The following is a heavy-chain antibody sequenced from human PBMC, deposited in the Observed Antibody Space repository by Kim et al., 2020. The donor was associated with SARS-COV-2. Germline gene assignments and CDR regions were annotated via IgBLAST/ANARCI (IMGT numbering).Heavy chain of an antibody. J-gene: IGHJ4*02. CDR1: GFTFSSYA. CDR2: LSGSGGST. D-gene: IGHD3-16*01. V-gene: IGHV3-23*01. Sequence: GGSLRLSCAASGFTFSSYAMSWVRQAPGKGLEWVSALSGSGGSTYYADSVKGRFTISRDNSKNTLYLQMNSLRAEDTAVYYCANVYVSGRPLDYWGQGTLVTVSS. CDR3: ANVYVSGRPLDY.